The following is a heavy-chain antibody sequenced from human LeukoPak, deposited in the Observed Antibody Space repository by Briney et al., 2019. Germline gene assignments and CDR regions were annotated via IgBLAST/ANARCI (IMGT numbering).Heavy chain of an antibody. CDR2: IYYSGST. J-gene: IGHJ4*02. V-gene: IGHV4-39*07. Sequence: PSETLSLTCTVSGGSISSSSYYWGWIRQPPGKGLEWIGSIYYSGSTYYNPSLKSRVTISVDTSKNQFSLKLSSVTAADTAVYYCARDSIWFGELDYWGQGTLVTVSS. CDR1: GGSISSSSYY. D-gene: IGHD3-10*01. CDR3: ARDSIWFGELDY.